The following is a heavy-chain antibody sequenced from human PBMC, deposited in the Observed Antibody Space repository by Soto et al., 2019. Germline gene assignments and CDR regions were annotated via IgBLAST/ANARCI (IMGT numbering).Heavy chain of an antibody. Sequence: PSETLSLTCTVSGGSISSSSYYWGWIRQPPGKGLEWIGSIYYSGSTYYNPSLKSRVTISVDTSKNQFSLKLSSVTAADTAVYYCARGRGITFGGVIVKGPVYYFDYWGQGTLVTVSS. CDR1: GGSISSSSYY. V-gene: IGHV4-39*07. J-gene: IGHJ4*02. CDR2: IYYSGST. D-gene: IGHD3-16*02. CDR3: ARGRGITFGGVIVKGPVYYFDY.